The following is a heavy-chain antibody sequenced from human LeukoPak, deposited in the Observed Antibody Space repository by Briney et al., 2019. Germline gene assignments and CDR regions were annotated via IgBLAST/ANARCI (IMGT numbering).Heavy chain of an antibody. J-gene: IGHJ4*02. D-gene: IGHD3-22*01. CDR3: ARYYDSTGSFDY. Sequence: SETLSLTCTVSGGSISSYYWTWIRQPPGKGLEWIGYIYYIGSTNYNPSLRSRLTMSVDTSKNQFSLRLSSVIAADTAVYYCARYYDSTGSFDYWGQGTLVTVSS. V-gene: IGHV4-59*01. CDR1: GGSISSYY. CDR2: IYYIGST.